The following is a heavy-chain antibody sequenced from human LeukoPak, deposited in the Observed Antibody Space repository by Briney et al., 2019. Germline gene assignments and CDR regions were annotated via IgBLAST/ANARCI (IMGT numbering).Heavy chain of an antibody. Sequence: GGSLRLSCAASGFTVSSNYMSWVRQAPGKGLEWVSVIYSGGSTYYADSVKGRFTISRDNSKNTLYLQMTSLRAEDTAVYYCARGIYVDTAAGDAFDIWGQGTMVTVSS. V-gene: IGHV3-53*01. CDR1: GFTVSSNY. CDR2: IYSGGST. CDR3: ARGIYVDTAAGDAFDI. J-gene: IGHJ3*02. D-gene: IGHD5-18*01.